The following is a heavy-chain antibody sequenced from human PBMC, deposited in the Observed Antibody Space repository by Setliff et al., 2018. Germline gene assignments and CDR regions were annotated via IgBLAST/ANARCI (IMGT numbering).Heavy chain of an antibody. V-gene: IGHV1-3*01. D-gene: IGHD3-22*01. CDR2: INAGDGNT. Sequence: ASVKVSCNASGYTFTSYAMHWVRQAPGQRLEWMGWINAGDGNTKYSQKFQDRVTITRDTSASTAYMELSSLRSEDTAVYYCARDPVTYSYDSSAPGGAFDIWGQGTMVTVSS. J-gene: IGHJ3*02. CDR1: GYTFTSYA. CDR3: ARDPVTYSYDSSAPGGAFDI.